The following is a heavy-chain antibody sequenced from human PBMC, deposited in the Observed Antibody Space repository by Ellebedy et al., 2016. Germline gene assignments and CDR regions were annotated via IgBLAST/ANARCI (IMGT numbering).Heavy chain of an antibody. CDR3: ARGYDINWYFLGTGPLNYDWYLDL. CDR2: IDPSDSDT. J-gene: IGHJ2*01. Sequence: GESLKISCKGSGYIFTNYWINWVRQMPGKGLEWMGKIDPSDSDTNYSPSFQGHVTISADKSISTAYLQWNSLEASDTAIYYCARGYDINWYFLGTGPLNYDWYLDLWGRGTLVTVSS. V-gene: IGHV5-10-1*01. D-gene: IGHD1-7*01. CDR1: GYIFTNYW.